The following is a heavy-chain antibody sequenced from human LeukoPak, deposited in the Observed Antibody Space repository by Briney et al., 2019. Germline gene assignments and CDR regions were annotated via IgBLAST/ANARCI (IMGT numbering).Heavy chain of an antibody. D-gene: IGHD1-26*01. Sequence: RPGTLSPSRALSVVSICADDRSWVRQPPRQGRGWSGLIYSSVSTNYNPSPNSRVTISVDTSKNQFSLKLSSVTAADTAVYYCARDISWELQLVDYWGQGTLVTVSS. V-gene: IGHV4-59*01. J-gene: IGHJ4*02. CDR3: ARDISWELQLVDY. CDR1: VVSICADD. CDR2: IYSSVST.